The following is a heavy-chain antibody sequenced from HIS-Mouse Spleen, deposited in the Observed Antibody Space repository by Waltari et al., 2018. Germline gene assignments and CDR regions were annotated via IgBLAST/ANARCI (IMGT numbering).Heavy chain of an antibody. CDR3: ARALGYYFDY. J-gene: IGHJ4*02. V-gene: IGHV1-2*02. CDR2: INPKHGGT. D-gene: IGHD7-27*01. Sequence: QVQLVQSGAEVKKPGASVKVSCKASGYTFTGYYMHWVRQAPGQGLEWMGWINPKHGGTNYAQKFQGRVTMTRDTSISTAYRELSRLRSDDTAVYYCARALGYYFDYWGQGTLVTVSS. CDR1: GYTFTGYY.